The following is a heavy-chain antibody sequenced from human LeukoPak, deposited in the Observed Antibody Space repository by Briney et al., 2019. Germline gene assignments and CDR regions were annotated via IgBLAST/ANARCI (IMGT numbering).Heavy chain of an antibody. CDR2: IKQDGSEK. V-gene: IGHV3-7*01. Sequence: PGGSLRLSCSASRFTFSSYWMSWVRQAPAKVVGMVANIKQDGSEKYYVDSVKGRFTISRDNAKNSLYLQMNSLRAEDTAVYYCATPSGSYYYDSSGYYHYWGQGTLVTVSS. CDR1: RFTFSSYW. D-gene: IGHD3-22*01. CDR3: ATPSGSYYYDSSGYYHY. J-gene: IGHJ4*02.